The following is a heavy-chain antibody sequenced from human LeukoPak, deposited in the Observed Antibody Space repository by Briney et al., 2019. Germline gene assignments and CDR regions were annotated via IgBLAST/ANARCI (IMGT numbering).Heavy chain of an antibody. CDR1: GFTFDDYA. V-gene: IGHV3-9*01. J-gene: IGHJ3*02. D-gene: IGHD6-19*01. Sequence: GRSLRLSCAASGFTFDDYAMHWVRQGPGKGLEWVSGISWNSGSIGYADSVKGRFTISRDNAKNSLYLQMNSLRAEDTALYYCAKDESSGWYPHAFDIWGQGTMVTVSS. CDR3: AKDESSGWYPHAFDI. CDR2: ISWNSGSI.